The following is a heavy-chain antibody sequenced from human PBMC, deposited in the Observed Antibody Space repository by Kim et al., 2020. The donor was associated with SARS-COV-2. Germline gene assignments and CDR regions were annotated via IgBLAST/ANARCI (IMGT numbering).Heavy chain of an antibody. CDR2: ISWNSGSI. J-gene: IGHJ3*02. Sequence: GGSLRLSCAASGFTFDDYAMNWVRQAPGKGLEWVSGISWNSGSIAYAYSVKGRFTISRDNAKNSLYLQMNSLRAEDTAVYYCAKDMSITMILGWSFDIWGHGTMVTVSS. CDR1: GFTFDDYA. V-gene: IGHV3-9*01. D-gene: IGHD3-22*01. CDR3: AKDMSITMILGWSFDI.